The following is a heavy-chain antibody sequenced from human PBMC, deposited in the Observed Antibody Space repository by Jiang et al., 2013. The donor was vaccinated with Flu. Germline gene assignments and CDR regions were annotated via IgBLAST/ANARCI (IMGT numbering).Heavy chain of an antibody. CDR1: GYTFTGYY. V-gene: IGHV1-2*06. D-gene: IGHD3-22*01. J-gene: IGHJ5*02. CDR2: INPNSGGT. Sequence: GAEVKKPGASVKVSCKASGYTFTGYYMHWVRQAPGQGLEWMGRINPNSGGTNYAQKFQGRVTMTRDTSISTAYMELSRLRSDDTAVYYCARERNYDSSGYYEWNWFDPVGQGTLVTVSS. CDR3: ARERNYDSSGYYEWNWFDP.